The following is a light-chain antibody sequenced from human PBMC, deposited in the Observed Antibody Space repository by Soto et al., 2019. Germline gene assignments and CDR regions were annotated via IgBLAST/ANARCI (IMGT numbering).Light chain of an antibody. CDR3: LQHSSYPPT. CDR1: QGIRNE. Sequence: DIQMTQSPSSLSASVGDRVTITCRASQGIRNELGWYQQKPGKAPKRLIDAASSLQRGVPSRFIGSGTETEVTLTISSMQPEDFATYFCLQHSSYPPTFGQGTRLEVK. J-gene: IGKJ1*01. V-gene: IGKV1-17*01. CDR2: AAS.